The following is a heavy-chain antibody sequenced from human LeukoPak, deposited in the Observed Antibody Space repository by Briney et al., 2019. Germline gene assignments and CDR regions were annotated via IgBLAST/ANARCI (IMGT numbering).Heavy chain of an antibody. J-gene: IGHJ4*02. CDR1: GYTFTGYY. CDR3: ARRVYCSSTSCYALSFDY. D-gene: IGHD2-2*01. CDR2: INPNSGGT. Sequence: ASVKVSCKASGYTFTGYYMHWVRQAPGQGLEWMGRINPNSGGTNYAQKFQGRVTMTRDTSISTAYMALSRLRSDDTAVYYCARRVYCSSTSCYALSFDYWGQGTLVTVSS. V-gene: IGHV1-2*06.